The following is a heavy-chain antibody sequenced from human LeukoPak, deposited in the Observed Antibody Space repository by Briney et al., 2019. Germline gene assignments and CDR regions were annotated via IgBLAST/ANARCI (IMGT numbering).Heavy chain of an antibody. CDR1: GFTFSSYG. D-gene: IGHD5-18*01. CDR2: ISYDGSNK. J-gene: IGHJ4*02. CDR3: SYGINFDY. V-gene: IGHV3-30*03. Sequence: GGSLRLSCAASGFTFSSYGMHWVRQAPGKGLEWVAVISYDGSNKYYADSVKGRFTISRDNSKNTLYLQMDSLRAEDTAVYYCSYGINFDYWGQGTLVTVSS.